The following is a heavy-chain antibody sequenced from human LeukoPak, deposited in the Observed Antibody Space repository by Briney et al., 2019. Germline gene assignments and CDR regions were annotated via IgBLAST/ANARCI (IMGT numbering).Heavy chain of an antibody. CDR3: AIFKSSWLSFDP. J-gene: IGHJ5*02. CDR1: GGTFSSYA. Sequence: ASVKVSCKASGGTFSSYAISWVRQAPGQGLEWMGGIIPIFGTANYAQKFQGRVTITADESTSTAYMELSSLRSEDTAVYYCAIFKSSWLSFDPWGQGTLVTVSS. CDR2: IIPIFGTA. D-gene: IGHD6-13*01. V-gene: IGHV1-69*13.